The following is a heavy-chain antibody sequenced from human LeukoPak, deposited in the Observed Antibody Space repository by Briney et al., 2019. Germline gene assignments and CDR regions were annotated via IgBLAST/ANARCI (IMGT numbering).Heavy chain of an antibody. V-gene: IGHV3-23*01. Sequence: GGSLRLSCAASGLPFSTYGMSWVRQSPGKGLEWVSAISGSATGHITNYADSVKGRFNISRDNDKNTLYLQMNSLRVEDTAVYYCANHRSAFEFWGHGTLVTVSS. CDR1: GLPFSTYG. J-gene: IGHJ5*01. CDR2: ISGSATGHIT. CDR3: ANHRSAFEF.